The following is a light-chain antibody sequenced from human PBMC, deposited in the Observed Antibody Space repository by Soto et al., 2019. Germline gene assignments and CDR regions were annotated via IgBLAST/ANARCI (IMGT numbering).Light chain of an antibody. J-gene: IGLJ1*01. CDR2: EVN. CDR1: FSDVGGYNS. Sequence: QSVLTQPASVSGSPGQSITISCTGPFSDVGGYNSVSWYQQHPGKAPKLMIYEVNNRPSGVSNRFSGSRSGNTASLTISGLQAEDEADYYCSSYTSSTTYVFGNGTKVTVL. V-gene: IGLV2-14*01. CDR3: SSYTSSTTYV.